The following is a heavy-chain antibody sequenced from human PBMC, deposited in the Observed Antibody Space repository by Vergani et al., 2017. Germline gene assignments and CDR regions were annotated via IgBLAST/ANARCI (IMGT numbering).Heavy chain of an antibody. V-gene: IGHV4-59*01. J-gene: IGHJ4*02. Sequence: QVQLQESGPGLVKPSETLSLTCTVSGGSISSYYWSWIWQPPGKGLEWIGYIYYSGSTNYNPSLKSRVTISVDTSKNQFSLKLSSVTAADTAVYYCAREAYYYDSSGYSPLFNYWGQGTLVTVSS. CDR1: GGSISSYY. D-gene: IGHD3-22*01. CDR3: AREAYYYDSSGYSPLFNY. CDR2: IYYSGST.